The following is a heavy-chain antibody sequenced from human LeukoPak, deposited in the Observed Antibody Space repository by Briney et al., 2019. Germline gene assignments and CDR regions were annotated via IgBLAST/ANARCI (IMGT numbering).Heavy chain of an antibody. CDR1: GYSISSGYY. J-gene: IGHJ5*02. D-gene: IGHD2-2*02. V-gene: IGHV4-38-2*01. CDR3: ARVGAIGYCSSTSRYTEHNWFDP. CDR2: IYHSGST. Sequence: SETLSLTCAVSGYSISSGYYWGWIRQPPGKGLEWIGSIYHSGSTYYNPSLKSRVTISVDTSKNQFSLKLSSVTAADTAVYYCARVGAIGYCSSTSRYTEHNWFDPWGQGTLVTVSS.